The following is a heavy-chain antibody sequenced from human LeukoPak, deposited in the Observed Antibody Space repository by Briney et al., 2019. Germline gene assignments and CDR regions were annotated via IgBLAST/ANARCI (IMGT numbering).Heavy chain of an antibody. CDR3: SHSGKYDFWSGTF. Sequence: PGRSLRLSCTASGHTSDDYTVTWVRQAPGKGLEWVGLITRKSYGGTTEYAASVKGRFTISRDDSKSIAYLEMSSLKTEDTGVYYCSHSGKYDFWSGTFWGQGTLVIVSS. V-gene: IGHV3-49*04. CDR1: GHTSDDYT. J-gene: IGHJ4*02. D-gene: IGHD3-3*01. CDR2: ITRKSYGGTT.